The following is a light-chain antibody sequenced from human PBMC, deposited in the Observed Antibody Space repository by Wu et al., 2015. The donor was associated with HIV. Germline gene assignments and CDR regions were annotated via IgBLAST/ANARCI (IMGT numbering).Light chain of an antibody. V-gene: IGKV3-20*01. Sequence: EIVLTQSPGTLSLSPGERATLSCRASQSITSNFLAWYQQKPGQAPRLLIYGASSRATGIPDRFSGSGSGTDFTLTISRLEPEDFAVYYCHQYGSSPRTFGQGTEGGNQT. CDR3: HQYGSSPRT. CDR1: QSITSNF. CDR2: GAS. J-gene: IGKJ1*01.